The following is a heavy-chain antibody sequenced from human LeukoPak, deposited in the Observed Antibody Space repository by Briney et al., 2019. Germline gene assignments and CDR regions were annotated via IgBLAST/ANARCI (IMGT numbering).Heavy chain of an antibody. CDR2: IYYSGST. J-gene: IGHJ5*02. Sequence: SETLSLTCTVSGGSISSSSYYWGWIRQPPGKGLEWIRSIYYSGSTYYNPSLKSRVTISVDTSKNKFSLKLSSVTAADTAVYYCAPMGVPAATLLGIYNWFDPWGQGTLVTVSS. CDR3: APMGVPAATLLGIYNWFDP. D-gene: IGHD2-2*01. V-gene: IGHV4-39*01. CDR1: GGSISSSSYY.